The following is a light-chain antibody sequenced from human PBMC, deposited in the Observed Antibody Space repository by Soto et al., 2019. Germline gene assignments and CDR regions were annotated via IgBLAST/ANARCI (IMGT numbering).Light chain of an antibody. CDR3: QQRSHWPST. J-gene: IGKJ4*01. CDR1: QTVGSY. V-gene: IGKV3-11*01. Sequence: EIVLTQSPVTLSLSPGERSTISCRASQTVGSYLAWYQQKPGQAPRLLIYDASNRAAGIPARFSGSGSGTAFTLTINSQEPEDFAVYYCQQRSHWPSTFGGGTKVDIK. CDR2: DAS.